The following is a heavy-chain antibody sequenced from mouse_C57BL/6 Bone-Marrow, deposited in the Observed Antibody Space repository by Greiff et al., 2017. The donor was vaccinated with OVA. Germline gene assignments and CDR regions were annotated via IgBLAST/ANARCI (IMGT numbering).Heavy chain of an antibody. CDR3: HCYFFAY. D-gene: IGHD2-12*01. CDR1: GFNIKDDY. V-gene: IGHV14-4*01. Sequence: VQLQQSGAELVRPGASVKLSCTASGFNIKDDYMHWVKQRPEQGLAWIGWIDPENGDTEYASKFQGKATRTAVTTSNTAYLHLSSLTSEDTAVYYCHCYFFAYWGQGTLVTVSA. CDR2: IDPENGDT. J-gene: IGHJ3*01.